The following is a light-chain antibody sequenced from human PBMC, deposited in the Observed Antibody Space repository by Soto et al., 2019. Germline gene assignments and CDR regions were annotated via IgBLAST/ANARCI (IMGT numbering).Light chain of an antibody. CDR1: QSLVHSDGNTY. CDR2: KIS. V-gene: IGKV2-24*01. CDR3: QQYYSTPPIT. J-gene: IGKJ4*01. Sequence: DIVMTQTPLSSPVTLGQPASISCRSSQSLVHSDGNTYLSWLLQRPGQPPRLLIHKISNRFSGVPDRFSGSGSGTDFTLTISSLQAEDVAVYYCQQYYSTPPITFGGGTKVDIK.